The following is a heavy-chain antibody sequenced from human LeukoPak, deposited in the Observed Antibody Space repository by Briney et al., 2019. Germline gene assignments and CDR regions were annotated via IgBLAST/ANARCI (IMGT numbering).Heavy chain of an antibody. CDR2: INPNSGVT. J-gene: IGHJ3*02. D-gene: IGHD3-16*01. CDR1: GYTFTGYY. CDR3: ARSRGIYNYDDAFDI. Sequence: GASVKVSCKASGYTFTGYYMHWVRQAPGQGPEWMAWINPNSGVTNYSQKFQGRVTMTRDTSINTAYMELSRLRSDDTAVYYCARSRGIYNYDDAFDIWGQGTMVTVSS. V-gene: IGHV1-2*02.